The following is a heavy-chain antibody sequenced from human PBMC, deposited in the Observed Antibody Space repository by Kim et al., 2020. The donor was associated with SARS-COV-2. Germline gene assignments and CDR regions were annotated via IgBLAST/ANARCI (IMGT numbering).Heavy chain of an antibody. CDR3: AKDIEIRGLYDFWSGYYTPLFDY. CDR1: GFTFDDYA. Sequence: GGSLRLSCAASGFTFDDYAMHWVRQAPGKGLEWVSLISGDGGSTYYADSVKGRFTISRDNSKNSLYLQMNSLRTEDTALYYCAKDIEIRGLYDFWSGYYTPLFDYWGQGTLVTVSS. D-gene: IGHD3-3*01. J-gene: IGHJ4*02. CDR2: ISGDGGST. V-gene: IGHV3-43*02.